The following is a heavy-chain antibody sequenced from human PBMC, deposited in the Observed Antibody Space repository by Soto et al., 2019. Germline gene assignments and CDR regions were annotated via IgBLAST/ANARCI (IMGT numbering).Heavy chain of an antibody. CDR2: VSGYNGDT. V-gene: IGHV1-18*01. J-gene: IGHJ6*02. Sequence: ASVKVSCKASGYTFTRSGISWVRQAPGQGLEWMGWVSGYNGDTKYAQKVQGRVTMTIDTSTYTAYMELRSLTSDDTAKYYCAKNGQPPYYYGMDVWGQGTTVTVSS. D-gene: IGHD2-8*01. CDR3: AKNGQPPYYYGMDV. CDR1: GYTFTRSG.